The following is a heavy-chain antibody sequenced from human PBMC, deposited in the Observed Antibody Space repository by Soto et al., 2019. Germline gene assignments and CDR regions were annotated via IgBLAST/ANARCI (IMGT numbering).Heavy chain of an antibody. V-gene: IGHV4-39*01. CDR1: GGSISSNRYY. CDR2: IHYSGST. Sequence: SETLSLTCFVSGGSISSNRYYWGWVRQPPGKGLEWIGTIHYSGSTYYSPSLKTRVTISVDTSKNQFSLKLYSVSAADTAVYYCASQDYYGSGSYYNWPDYWGQGTLVTVSS. CDR3: ASQDYYGSGSYYNWPDY. D-gene: IGHD3-10*01. J-gene: IGHJ4*02.